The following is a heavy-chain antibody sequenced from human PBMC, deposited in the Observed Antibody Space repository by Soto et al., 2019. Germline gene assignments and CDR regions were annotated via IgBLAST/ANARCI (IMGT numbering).Heavy chain of an antibody. Sequence: SETLCLSCTVVGDSISSHYCSRIRQPPGKGLEWIGYIYYSGSTNYNPSLKSRVTISVDTPKNQFSLKLTSVTAADTAVYYCARGVATIGPWGQGTLVTVSS. J-gene: IGHJ5*02. CDR1: GDSISSHY. V-gene: IGHV4-59*11. CDR3: ARGVATIGP. CDR2: IYYSGST. D-gene: IGHD5-12*01.